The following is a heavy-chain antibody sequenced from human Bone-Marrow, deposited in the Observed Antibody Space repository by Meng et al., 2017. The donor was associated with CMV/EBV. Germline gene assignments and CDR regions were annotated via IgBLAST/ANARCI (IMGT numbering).Heavy chain of an antibody. D-gene: IGHD4-11*01. CDR3: ARSKVTHDY. CDR1: GFTFSSYG. J-gene: IGHJ4*02. V-gene: IGHV3-30*02. Sequence: GESLKISCAASGFTFSSYGMHWVRQAPGKGLEWVAFIRYDGSNKYYADSVKGRFTISRDNSKNTLYLQMNSLRAEDTAVYYCARSKVTHDYWGQGTLVTVSS. CDR2: IRYDGSNK.